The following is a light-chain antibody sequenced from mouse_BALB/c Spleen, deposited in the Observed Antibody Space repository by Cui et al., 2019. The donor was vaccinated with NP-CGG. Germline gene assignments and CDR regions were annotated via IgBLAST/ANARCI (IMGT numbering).Light chain of an antibody. J-gene: IGLJ1*01. CDR1: TGAGTTSNY. V-gene: IGLV1*01. Sequence: QAVVTQESALTTSPGETVTLTCRSSTGAGTTSNYANWVQEKPDHLFTGLIGGTNNRAPGFPARFSGSLIGDKAAPPITGAQTEDEAIYFCALWYSNHWVFGGGTKLTVL. CDR3: ALWYSNHWV. CDR2: GTN.